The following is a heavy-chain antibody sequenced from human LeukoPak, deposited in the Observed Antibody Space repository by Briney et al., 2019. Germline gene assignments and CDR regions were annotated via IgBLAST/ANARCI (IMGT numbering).Heavy chain of an antibody. CDR3: AKTRMRVTVGGYGMDV. Sequence: GGSLRLSCAASGSTFSSYATSWVRQAPGKGLEWVANIKQDGSEKYYVDSGKGRFTISRDNAKNSLYLQMNSLRAEDTALYYCAKTRMRVTVGGYGMDVWGQGTTVTVSS. CDR1: GSTFSSYA. V-gene: IGHV3-7*03. J-gene: IGHJ6*02. CDR2: IKQDGSEK.